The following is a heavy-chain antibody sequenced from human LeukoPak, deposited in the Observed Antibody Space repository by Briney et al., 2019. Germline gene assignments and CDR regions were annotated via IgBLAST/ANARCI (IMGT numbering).Heavy chain of an antibody. CDR2: ISGSSSYI. CDR1: GFTVSSNY. Sequence: GGSLRLSCAASGFTVSSNYMSWVRQAPGKGLEWVSSISGSSSYIYYADSVKGRFTISRDNAKNSLYLQMNSLRAEDTAVYYCARDLLTAGIFGSNYWGQGTLVTVSS. CDR3: ARDLLTAGIFGSNY. V-gene: IGHV3-21*01. J-gene: IGHJ4*02. D-gene: IGHD3-3*01.